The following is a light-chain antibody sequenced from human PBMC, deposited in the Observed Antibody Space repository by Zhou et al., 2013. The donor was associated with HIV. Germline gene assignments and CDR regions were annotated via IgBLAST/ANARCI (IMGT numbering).Light chain of an antibody. CDR2: GTS. J-gene: IGKJ2*01. Sequence: EIVMTQSPDTVSVSAGERATLSCRASQSIGGSLAWYQQKPGQAPRLLIYGTSTRATGIPDRFSGSGSGTDFSLTISSLQSEDFAMYYCQEYNSWPPRYTFGQGTKLQ. V-gene: IGKV3D-15*01. CDR3: QEYNSWPPRYT. CDR1: QSIGGS.